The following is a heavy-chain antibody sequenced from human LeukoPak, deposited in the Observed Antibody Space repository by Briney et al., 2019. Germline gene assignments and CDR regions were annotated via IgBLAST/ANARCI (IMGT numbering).Heavy chain of an antibody. CDR1: GFTFRNFG. V-gene: IGHV3-30*02. D-gene: IGHD1-26*01. CDR2: IQYDGRDK. CDR3: AKDLGSGSYAADY. Sequence: GGSLRLSCAAPGFTFRNFGMHWVRQAPGKGLEWVAFIQYDGRDKFYADSVKGRFTISRDNSKNTLYLQTNSLRAEDTALYYCAKDLGSGSYAADYWGQGTLVTVSS. J-gene: IGHJ4*02.